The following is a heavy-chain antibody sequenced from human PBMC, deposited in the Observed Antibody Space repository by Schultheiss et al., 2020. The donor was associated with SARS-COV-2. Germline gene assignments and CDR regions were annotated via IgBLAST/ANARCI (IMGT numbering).Heavy chain of an antibody. Sequence: SQTLSLTCTVSGASVSSGTYHWSWIRQPPGKGLEWIGYIYYSGSTYYNPSLKSRVTISVDTSKNQFSLKLSSVTAADTAVYYCARRGYGDYGIDYWGQGTLVIVSS. J-gene: IGHJ4*02. CDR1: GASVSSGTYH. CDR2: IYYSGST. CDR3: ARRGYGDYGIDY. D-gene: IGHD4-17*01. V-gene: IGHV4-30-4*08.